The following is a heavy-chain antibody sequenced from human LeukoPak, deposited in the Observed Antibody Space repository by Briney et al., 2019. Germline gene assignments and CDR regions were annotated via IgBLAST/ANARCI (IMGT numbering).Heavy chain of an antibody. CDR2: IKQDGSEK. D-gene: IGHD6-19*01. CDR3: AKDIGPIAVAGTLVGYYYGMDV. CDR1: GFTFSGYW. V-gene: IGHV3-7*03. Sequence: GGSLRLSCAASGFTFSGYWMSWVRQAPGKGLEWVANIKQDGSEKYYVDSVKGRFTISRDNAKNSLYLQMNSLRAEDTALYYCAKDIGPIAVAGTLVGYYYGMDVWGQGTTVTVSS. J-gene: IGHJ6*02.